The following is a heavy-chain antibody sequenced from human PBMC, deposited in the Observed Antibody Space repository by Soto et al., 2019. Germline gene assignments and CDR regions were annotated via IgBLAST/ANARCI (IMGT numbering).Heavy chain of an antibody. CDR2: ISSSSSYI. CDR3: ASLIRGYSYGYDYYHYGMEV. J-gene: IGHJ6*02. D-gene: IGHD5-18*01. V-gene: IGHV3-21*01. Sequence: VGSLRLSCAASGFTFSSYNMNWVRQAPGRGLEWVSSISSSSSYIYYADSVKGRFTISRDNAKNSLYLQMNSLRAEDTAVYYCASLIRGYSYGYDYYHYGMEVWGQGTTVTVSS. CDR1: GFTFSSYN.